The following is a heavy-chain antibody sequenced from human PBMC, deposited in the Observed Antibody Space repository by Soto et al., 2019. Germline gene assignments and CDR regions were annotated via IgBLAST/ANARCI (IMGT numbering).Heavy chain of an antibody. CDR2: IYTSARI. CDR1: GADINTYS. J-gene: IGHJ4*02. Sequence: TLSLTCSVSGADINTYSWTWIRQPAGKGLEWIGRIYTSARINYNPSLRGRVTLSVDTSTNQVSLNLASVTAADTAVYYCARSIGPAAGWYFDVWGQGILVTVSS. CDR3: ARSIGPAAGWYFDV. D-gene: IGHD6-6*01. V-gene: IGHV4-4*07.